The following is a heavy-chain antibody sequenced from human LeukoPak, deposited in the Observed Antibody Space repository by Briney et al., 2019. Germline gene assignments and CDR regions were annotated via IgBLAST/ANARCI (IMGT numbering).Heavy chain of an antibody. Sequence: GGSLRLSCAASGFTFSSYAMSWVRQAPGKGLEWVSAISGSGGSTYYADSVKGRFTISKDNSKNTLYLQMNSLRAEDTAVYYCAKDQVLRFLEWLLEGVFDYWGQGTLVTVSS. J-gene: IGHJ4*02. V-gene: IGHV3-23*01. CDR2: ISGSGGST. D-gene: IGHD3-3*01. CDR1: GFTFSSYA. CDR3: AKDQVLRFLEWLLEGVFDY.